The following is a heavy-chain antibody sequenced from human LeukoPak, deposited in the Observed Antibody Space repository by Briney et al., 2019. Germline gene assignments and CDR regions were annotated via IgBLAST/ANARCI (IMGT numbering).Heavy chain of an antibody. V-gene: IGHV3-66*01. CDR2: IYSGGST. D-gene: IGHD2/OR15-2a*01. J-gene: IGHJ6*03. CDR3: ARGEFGDYYYFYMDV. CDR1: EFSVGSNY. Sequence: GSLRLSCAASEFSVGSNYMTWVRQAPGKGLEWVSLIYSGGSTYYADSVKGRFTISRDNPKNTLYLQMNSLRAEDTATYYCARGEFGDYYYFYMDVWGKGTTVTVSS.